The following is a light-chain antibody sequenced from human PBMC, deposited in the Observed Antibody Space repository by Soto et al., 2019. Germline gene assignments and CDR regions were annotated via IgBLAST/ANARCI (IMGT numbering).Light chain of an antibody. CDR2: GAS. CDR1: QSISSN. CDR3: QQYNNWLWP. Sequence: EIVMTQSPATLSVSPGERATLSCRASQSISSNLAWYQQKPVQAPRVLLDGASTRATGIPTRFSGNRSGTEFTLTISNLHTEDFAVYYCQQYNNWLWPFGQGTKVEIK. J-gene: IGKJ1*01. V-gene: IGKV3-15*01.